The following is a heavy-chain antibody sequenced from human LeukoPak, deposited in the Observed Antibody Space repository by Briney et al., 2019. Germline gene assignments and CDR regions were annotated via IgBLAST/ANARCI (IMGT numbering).Heavy chain of an antibody. CDR3: AELGITMIGGV. V-gene: IGHV3-74*01. J-gene: IGHJ6*04. D-gene: IGHD3-10*02. Sequence: PGGSLRLSCAASGFMFSKYWMHWVRQAPGKGLVWVSHINPDGNATSYADSVKGRFTISRDNAKDSLYLQMNSLRAKDTAVYYCAELGITMIGGVWGKGTTVTISS. CDR1: GFMFSKYW. CDR2: INPDGNAT.